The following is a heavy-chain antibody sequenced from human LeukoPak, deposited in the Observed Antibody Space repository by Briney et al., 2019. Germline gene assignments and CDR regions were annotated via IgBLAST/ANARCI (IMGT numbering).Heavy chain of an antibody. CDR3: ARNRIGYNWFDP. V-gene: IGHV1-46*01. CDR2: INPSGGNT. Sequence: ASVKVSCKASGYTFPSYYMHWVRQAPGQGLEWMGVINPSGGNTNYAQKLQGRVTMTTDTSTSTAYMELRSLRSDDTAVYYCARNRIGYNWFDPWGQGTLVTVSS. J-gene: IGHJ5*02. D-gene: IGHD1-14*01. CDR1: GYTFPSYY.